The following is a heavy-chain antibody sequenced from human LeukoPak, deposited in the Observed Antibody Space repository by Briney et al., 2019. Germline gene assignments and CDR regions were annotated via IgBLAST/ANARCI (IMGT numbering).Heavy chain of an antibody. CDR3: ASRAFYDSSGLDF. D-gene: IGHD3-22*01. CDR1: GGSIRNYY. CDR2: VSNSGNT. V-gene: IGHV4-59*08. J-gene: IGHJ4*02. Sequence: SETLSLPCSVSGGSIRNYYWTWIRQPPGKGLEWIGHVSNSGNTKYNPSLKSRVTISIDTSKKHFSLNLSSVSAADTAVYYCASRAFYDSSGLDFWGQGILVTVSS.